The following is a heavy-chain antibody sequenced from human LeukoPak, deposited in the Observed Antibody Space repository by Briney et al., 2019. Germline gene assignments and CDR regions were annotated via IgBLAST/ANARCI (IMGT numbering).Heavy chain of an antibody. J-gene: IGHJ4*02. CDR3: ATGGAPGGRFEN. CDR1: GFTFDMST. Sequence: GGSLRLSCVVSGFTFDMSTMTWVRQAPGKGPEWVAKMKEDGTEIFYAGSVAGRFTISRDNSKNSLYLRMNSLRVEDTAVYYCATGGAPGGRFENWGQGTLVTV. CDR2: MKEDGTEI. V-gene: IGHV3-7*01. D-gene: IGHD3-16*01.